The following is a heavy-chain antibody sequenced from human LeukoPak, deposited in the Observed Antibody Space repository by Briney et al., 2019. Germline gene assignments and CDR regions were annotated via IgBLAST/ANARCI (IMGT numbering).Heavy chain of an antibody. D-gene: IGHD1-1*01. CDR1: GYTFTSYD. J-gene: IGHJ4*02. CDR2: MNPNSGNT. Sequence: ASVKVSCKASGYTFTSYDINWVRQATGQGLEWMGWMNPNSGNTGYAQKFQGRVTMTRNTSISTAYMELSSLRSDDTAVYYCAILVNWSPPPFDYWGQGTLVTVSS. V-gene: IGHV1-8*01. CDR3: AILVNWSPPPFDY.